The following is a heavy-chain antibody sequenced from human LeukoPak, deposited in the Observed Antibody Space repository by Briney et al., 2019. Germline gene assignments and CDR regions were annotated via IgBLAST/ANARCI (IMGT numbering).Heavy chain of an antibody. V-gene: IGHV3-7*01. D-gene: IGHD3-3*01. CDR3: ARATSEWQVPYYYFYMDV. CDR1: GFSFSSYA. CDR2: IKQDGSQI. Sequence: SGGSLRLSCAASGFSFSSYAMNWVRQAPGKGLEWVANIKQDGSQISYVDSVKGRFTASRDNAQNSLYLQMSSLRVEDTAVYYCARATSEWQVPYYYFYMDVWGKGTTVTVAS. J-gene: IGHJ6*03.